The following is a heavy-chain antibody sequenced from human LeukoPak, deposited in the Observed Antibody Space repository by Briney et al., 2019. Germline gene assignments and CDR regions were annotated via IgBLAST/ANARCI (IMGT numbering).Heavy chain of an antibody. D-gene: IGHD2-15*01. CDR2: INHSGST. CDR1: GGSFSGYY. V-gene: IGHV4-34*01. CDR3: AREPSNCSGGSCYSYYFDY. J-gene: IGHJ4*02. Sequence: SETLSLTCAVYGGSFSGYYWSWIRQPPGKGLEWIGEINHSGSTNYNPSLKSRVTISVDTSKNQFSLKLSSVTAADTAVYYCAREPSNCSGGSCYSYYFDYWGQGTLVTVSS.